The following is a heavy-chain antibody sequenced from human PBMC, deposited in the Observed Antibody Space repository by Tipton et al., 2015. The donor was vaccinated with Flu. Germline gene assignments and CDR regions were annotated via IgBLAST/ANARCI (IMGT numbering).Heavy chain of an antibody. D-gene: IGHD2-21*01. Sequence: GSLRLSCAASGFTFSNYWMTWVRQAPGKGLEWVANIKQDGSQKYYVDSVKGRFTISRDNAKNPLYLQMNSLRAEDTAVYYCARQVGGGDCYWGQGTLVTVSS. CDR2: IKQDGSQK. CDR3: ARQVGGGDCY. V-gene: IGHV3-7*03. CDR1: GFTFSNYW. J-gene: IGHJ4*02.